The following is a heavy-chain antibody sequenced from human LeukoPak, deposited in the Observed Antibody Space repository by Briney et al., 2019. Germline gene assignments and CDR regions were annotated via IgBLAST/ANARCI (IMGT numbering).Heavy chain of an antibody. CDR2: IYTTENT. D-gene: IGHD4-17*01. CDR3: ARVADYGVHRFDY. CDR1: GGSISSGSYY. V-gene: IGHV4-61*02. Sequence: SETLSLTCTVSGGSISSGSYYWSWIRQPAGKGLEWIGRIYTTENTDYNPSLRSRVTISVDTSKIQFSLSLSSLTAADTAVYYCARVADYGVHRFDYWGQGILVTVSS. J-gene: IGHJ4*02.